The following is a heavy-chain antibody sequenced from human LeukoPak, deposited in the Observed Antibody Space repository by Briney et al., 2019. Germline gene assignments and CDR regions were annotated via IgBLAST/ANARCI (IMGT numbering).Heavy chain of an antibody. CDR2: INHSGST. CDR1: GGSFSGYY. Sequence: SETLSLTCAVYGGSFSGYYWSWIRQPPGKGLEWIGEINHSGSTNYNPSLKSRVTISVDTSKNQFSLKLSSVTAADTAVYYCPRTAAGLPIGDYYYGRDVWGKGTTVTVSS. D-gene: IGHD6-13*01. CDR3: PRTAAGLPIGDYYYGRDV. V-gene: IGHV4-34*01. J-gene: IGHJ6*04.